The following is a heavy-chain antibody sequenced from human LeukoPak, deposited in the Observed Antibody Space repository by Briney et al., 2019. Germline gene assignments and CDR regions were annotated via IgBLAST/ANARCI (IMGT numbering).Heavy chain of an antibody. CDR2: IIPIFGTA. Sequence: GSSVKVSCKASGGTFSSYAIGWVRQAPGQGLEWMGGIIPIFGTANYAQKFQGRVTITTDESTSTAYMELSSLRSEDTAVYYCASSRPTYDSSGYYVRAFDIWGQGTMVTVSS. CDR3: ASSRPTYDSSGYYVRAFDI. V-gene: IGHV1-69*05. CDR1: GGTFSSYA. J-gene: IGHJ3*02. D-gene: IGHD3-22*01.